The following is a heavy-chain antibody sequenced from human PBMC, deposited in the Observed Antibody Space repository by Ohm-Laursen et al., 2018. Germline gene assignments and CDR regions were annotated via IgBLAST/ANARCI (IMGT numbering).Heavy chain of an antibody. J-gene: IGHJ4*02. CDR1: GGSISSYY. Sequence: TLSLTCTVSGGSISSYYWSWIRQPPGKGLEWIGYVYDSGSTNYNPSLKSRITISVDTSKNQFSLELRSVTAADTAVYYCARGGDSPDYWGQGTLVTVSS. CDR3: ARGGDSPDY. D-gene: IGHD2-21*02. V-gene: IGHV4-59*01. CDR2: VYDSGST.